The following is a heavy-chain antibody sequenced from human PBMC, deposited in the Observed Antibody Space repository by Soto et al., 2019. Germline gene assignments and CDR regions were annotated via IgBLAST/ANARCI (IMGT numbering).Heavy chain of an antibody. D-gene: IGHD4-17*01. J-gene: IGHJ1*01. CDR3: AKDPPEMTTVSLAEYFQH. CDR1: GFTFSSYA. Sequence: EVQLLESGGGLVQPGGSLRLSCAASGFTFSSYAMSWVRQAPGKGLEWVSAISGSGGSTYYADSEKGRFTISRDNSKNTLYLQMNSLRAEDTAVYYCAKDPPEMTTVSLAEYFQHWGQGTLVTVSS. CDR2: ISGSGGST. V-gene: IGHV3-23*01.